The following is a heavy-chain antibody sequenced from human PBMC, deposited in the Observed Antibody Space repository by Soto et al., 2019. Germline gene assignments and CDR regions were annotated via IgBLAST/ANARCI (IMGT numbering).Heavy chain of an antibody. J-gene: IGHJ4*02. V-gene: IGHV1-46*02. CDR2: INPSGDVT. Sequence: QVQLVQSGAEVKEPGASVKVSCKASGRTFNSYLIHWVRLAPGQGLEWMGIINPSGDVTRFAQKFLGRVTMTREKCTSTVYMELSRLRSEDTAVYYCATGSGATIIFWGQGTLVTVSS. D-gene: IGHD5-12*01. CDR1: GRTFNSYL. CDR3: ATGSGATIIF.